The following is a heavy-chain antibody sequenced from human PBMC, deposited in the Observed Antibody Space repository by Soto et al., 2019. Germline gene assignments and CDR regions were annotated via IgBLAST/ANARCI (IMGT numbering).Heavy chain of an antibody. CDR2: ISYDGSNK. Sequence: QVQLVESGGGVVQPGRSLRLSCAASGFTFSSYGMHWVRQAPGKGLEWVAVISYDGSNKYYADSVKGRFTISRDNSKNPLYLQMNSLRAEDTAVYYGAKRLVSGYYYYYYGMDGWGQGPTVTVS. CDR1: GFTFSSYG. CDR3: AKRLVSGYYYYYYGMDG. J-gene: IGHJ6*02. D-gene: IGHD6-19*01. V-gene: IGHV3-30*18.